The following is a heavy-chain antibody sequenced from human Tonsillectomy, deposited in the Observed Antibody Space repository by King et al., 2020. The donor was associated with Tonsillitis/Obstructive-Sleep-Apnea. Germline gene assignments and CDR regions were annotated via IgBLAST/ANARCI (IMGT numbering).Heavy chain of an antibody. CDR2: RKSRTDGGTT. J-gene: IGHJ1*01. Sequence: VQLVESGGGLVKPGGSLRLSCAASGFTCSNAWMSGGRQAPGKGLEWVGHRKSRTDGGTTDYAAPVKGRYTISRDDSKNTLDLQMNSLKTEDTAVYSCATEYFDILTGYYTHFWGPGPLVPVSS. D-gene: IGHD3-9*01. V-gene: IGHV3-15*01. CDR3: ATEYFDILTGYYTHF. CDR1: GFTCSNAW.